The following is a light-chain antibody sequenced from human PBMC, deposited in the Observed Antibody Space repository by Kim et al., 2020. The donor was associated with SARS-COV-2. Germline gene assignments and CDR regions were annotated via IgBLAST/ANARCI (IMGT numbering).Light chain of an antibody. Sequence: SFVGDIVTISCPASRIIDNRLARFLQKPWKAPKILISMASTLESGVSSRFSGSGSGTEFTLTITSLQPDDFATYFCQHYSTYPWTFGQGTKVDIK. CDR3: QHYSTYPWT. J-gene: IGKJ1*01. CDR2: MAS. CDR1: RIIDNR. V-gene: IGKV1-5*03.